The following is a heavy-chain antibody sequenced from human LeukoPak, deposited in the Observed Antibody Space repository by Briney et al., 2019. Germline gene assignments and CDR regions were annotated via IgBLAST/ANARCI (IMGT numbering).Heavy chain of an antibody. CDR2: IYHSGST. D-gene: IGHD5-12*01. V-gene: IGHV4-30-2*01. J-gene: IGHJ4*02. Sequence: SETLSLTCAVSGGSISSGGYSWGWIRQPPGKGLEWIGYIYHSGSTYYNPSLKSRVTISVDTSKNQFSLKLSSVTAADTAVYYCARDSGYDGDYWGQGTLVTVSS. CDR3: ARDSGYDGDY. CDR1: GGSISSGGYS.